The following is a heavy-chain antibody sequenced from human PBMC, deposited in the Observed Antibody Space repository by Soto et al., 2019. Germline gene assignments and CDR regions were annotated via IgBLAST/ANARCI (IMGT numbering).Heavy chain of an antibody. CDR3: ARRRASDYGGNHHPYYFDR. J-gene: IGHJ4*02. V-gene: IGHV4-39*01. D-gene: IGHD4-17*01. CDR1: GASISTDNYF. CDR2: ISYSGRT. Sequence: SETLSLTCTVSGASISTDNYFWVWIRQSPRRGLELIGSISYSGRTYDNPSLQSRVTISIDASKNQFSLKLTSVTTADTAVYYCARRRASDYGGNHHPYYFDRWGQGALVTVSS.